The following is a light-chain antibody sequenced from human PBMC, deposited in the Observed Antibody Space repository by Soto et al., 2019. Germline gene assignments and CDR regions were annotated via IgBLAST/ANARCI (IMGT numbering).Light chain of an antibody. V-gene: IGKV1-27*01. Sequence: DIQMTQSPSSLSASVGDRVTITGRASQGISNYLAWYQQKPGKVPKLLIYAASTLQSGVPSRFSGSGSGTDFTLTISSLQPEDVATYYCQKYNSAPPITFGGGTKVEIK. CDR2: AAS. CDR1: QGISNY. CDR3: QKYNSAPPIT. J-gene: IGKJ4*01.